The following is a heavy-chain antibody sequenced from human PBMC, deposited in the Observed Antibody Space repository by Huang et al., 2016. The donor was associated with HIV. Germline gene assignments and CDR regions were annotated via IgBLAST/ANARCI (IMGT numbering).Heavy chain of an antibody. CDR2: ISIYNGKT. CDR3: ARERYYYDRSGYYTPVEYFHH. V-gene: IGHV1-18*01. Sequence: QVQLVQSGAEVKKPGASVKVYCKASGYNFTNYAINWVRQAPGQSLEWMGWISIYNGKTTYAQKVQGRVTMTKDTSTRTAYMELRSLISDDTAVYYCARERYYYDRSGYYTPVEYFHHWGQGTLVTVSS. J-gene: IGHJ1*01. D-gene: IGHD3-22*01. CDR1: GYNFTNYA.